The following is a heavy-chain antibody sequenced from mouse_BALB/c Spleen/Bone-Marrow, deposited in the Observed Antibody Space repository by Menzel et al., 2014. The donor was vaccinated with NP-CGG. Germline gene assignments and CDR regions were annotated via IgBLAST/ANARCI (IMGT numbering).Heavy chain of an antibody. CDR1: GYTFTSTW. D-gene: IGHD2-3*01. V-gene: IGHV1S130*01. Sequence: VQLQQPGSVLVRPGDSVKLSCKASGYTFTSTWIHWAKQRPGQGLEWIGEIHPNSGNTKYNEKLKGKATLTADTSSSTAYVDLSSLPSGDPAVYYCTRDGVGGAMDYWGQGTSVTVSS. J-gene: IGHJ4*01. CDR3: TRDGVGGAMDY. CDR2: IHPNSGNT.